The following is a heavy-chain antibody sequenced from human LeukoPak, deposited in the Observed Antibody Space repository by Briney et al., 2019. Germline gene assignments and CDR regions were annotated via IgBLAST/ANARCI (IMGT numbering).Heavy chain of an antibody. CDR1: GGSFSGYY. D-gene: IGHD3-16*02. J-gene: IGHJ3*02. CDR2: INHSGST. Sequence: SETLSLTCAVYGGSFSGYYWSWIRQPPGKGLEWIGEINHSGSTNYNPSLKSRVTISVDTSKNQFSLKLSSVTAADTAVYYCARNNYDYVWGSYRHAFDIWGRGTMVTVSS. V-gene: IGHV4-34*01. CDR3: ARNNYDYVWGSYRHAFDI.